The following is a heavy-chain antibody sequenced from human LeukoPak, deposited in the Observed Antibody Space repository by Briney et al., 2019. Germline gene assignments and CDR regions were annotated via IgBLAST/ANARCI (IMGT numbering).Heavy chain of an antibody. V-gene: IGHV3-53*01. CDR3: ARESSWDYYCYMDV. D-gene: IGHD2-15*01. CDR1: GFTVSSNY. J-gene: IGHJ6*03. CDR2: IYSGGST. Sequence: TGGSLRLSCAASGFTVSSNYMSWVRQAPGKGLEWVSVIYSGGSTYYADSVKGRFTISRDNSKNTLYLQMNSLRAEDTAVYYCARESSWDYYCYMDVWGKGTTVTVSS.